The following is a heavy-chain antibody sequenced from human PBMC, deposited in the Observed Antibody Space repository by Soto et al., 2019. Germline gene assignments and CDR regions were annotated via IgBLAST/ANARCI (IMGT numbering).Heavy chain of an antibody. J-gene: IGHJ4*02. CDR1: GFTFSSYG. V-gene: IGHV3-30*18. CDR3: AKDIFHSSGWYRFDY. Sequence: LRLSCAASGFTFSSYGMHWVRQAPGKGLEWVAVISYDGSNKYYADSVKGRFTISRDNSKSTLYLQMNSLRAEDTAVYYCAKDIFHSSGWYRFDYWGQGTLVTVSS. CDR2: ISYDGSNK. D-gene: IGHD6-19*01.